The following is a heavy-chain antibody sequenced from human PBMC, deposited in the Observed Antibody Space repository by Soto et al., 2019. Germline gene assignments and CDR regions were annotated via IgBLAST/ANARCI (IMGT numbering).Heavy chain of an antibody. J-gene: IGHJ4*02. V-gene: IGHV3-21*06. Sequence: GGSLRLSCAASGFIFTRYSMNWVRQAPGKGLEWVSSISSTTNYIYYGDSMKGRFTISRDNAKNSLYLEMNSLRAEDTAVYYCARESEDLTSNFDYWGQGTLVTVSS. CDR2: ISSTTNYI. CDR1: GFIFTRYS. CDR3: ARESEDLTSNFDY.